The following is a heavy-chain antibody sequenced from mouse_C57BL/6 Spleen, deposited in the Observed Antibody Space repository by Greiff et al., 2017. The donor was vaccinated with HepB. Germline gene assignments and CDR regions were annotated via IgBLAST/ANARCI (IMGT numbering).Heavy chain of an antibody. CDR3: ARSRYYGSSYEAWFAY. J-gene: IGHJ3*01. D-gene: IGHD1-1*01. CDR2: IDPSDSYT. Sequence: QVQLQQPGAELVKPGASVKLSCKASGYTFTSYWMQWVKQRPGQGLEWIGEIDPSDSYTNYNQKFKGKATLTVDTSSSTAYMQLSSLTSEDSAVYYCARSRYYGSSYEAWFAYWGQGTLVTVSA. CDR1: GYTFTSYW. V-gene: IGHV1-50*01.